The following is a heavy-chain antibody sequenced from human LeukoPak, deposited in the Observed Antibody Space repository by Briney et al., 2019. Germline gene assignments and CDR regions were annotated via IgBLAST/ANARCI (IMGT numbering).Heavy chain of an antibody. J-gene: IGHJ3*02. CDR2: FDPEDGET. D-gene: IGHD1-26*01. CDR1: GYTLTELS. Sequence: ASVKVSCKVSGYTLTELSMHWVRQAPGKGLEWMGGFDPEDGETIYAQKFQGRVTMTEDTSTDTAYMELSSLRSEDTAVYYCARLGSGTDAFDIWGQGTMVTVSS. CDR3: ARLGSGTDAFDI. V-gene: IGHV1-24*01.